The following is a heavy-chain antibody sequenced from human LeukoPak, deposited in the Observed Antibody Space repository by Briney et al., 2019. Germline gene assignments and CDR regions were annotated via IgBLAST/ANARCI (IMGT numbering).Heavy chain of an antibody. J-gene: IGHJ3*02. CDR2: IIPIFGTA. D-gene: IGHD3-16*01. CDR3: ATLEGGGEAFDI. V-gene: IGHV1-69*13. CDR1: GGTFSSYA. Sequence: ASVKVSCKASGGTFSSYAISWVRQAPGQGLEWMGGIIPIFGTANYAQKFQGRVTITADESTSTAYMELSSLRAEDTAVYYCATLEGGGEAFDIWGQGTMVTVSS.